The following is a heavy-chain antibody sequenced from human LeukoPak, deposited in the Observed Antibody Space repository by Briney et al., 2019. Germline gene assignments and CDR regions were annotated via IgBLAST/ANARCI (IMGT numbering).Heavy chain of an antibody. Sequence: ASVKVSCKASAYTFTGYYIHWVRQAPRQGLEWMGWISVYNGNTNYVQKFQDRVTMTTDTSTSTAYMELRSLRSDDTAVYYCARVQPHRIHYDNSDYPTRNDYWGQGTLVTVSS. J-gene: IGHJ4*02. V-gene: IGHV1-18*04. D-gene: IGHD3-22*01. CDR3: ARVQPHRIHYDNSDYPTRNDY. CDR2: ISVYNGNT. CDR1: AYTFTGYY.